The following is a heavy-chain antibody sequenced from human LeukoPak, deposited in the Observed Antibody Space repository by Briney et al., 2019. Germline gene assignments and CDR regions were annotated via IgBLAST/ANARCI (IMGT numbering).Heavy chain of an antibody. CDR1: RGSLSNYY. D-gene: IGHD6-13*01. CDR2: IYYSGTT. V-gene: IGHV4-59*08. CDR3: ARHSGGSSWRNWFDP. J-gene: IGHJ5*02. Sequence: PSETLSLTCTVSRGSLSNYYWTWIRQPPGKGLEWIGYIYYSGTTNYNPSLKSRVTISIDTSKNHFSLKLTSVTAADTAVYYCARHSGGSSWRNWFDPWGRGTLVTVSS.